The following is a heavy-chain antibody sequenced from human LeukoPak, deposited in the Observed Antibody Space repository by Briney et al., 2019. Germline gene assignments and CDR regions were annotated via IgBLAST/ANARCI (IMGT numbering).Heavy chain of an antibody. CDR1: GGSFSGYY. CDR2: INHSGST. Sequence: KPSETLSLTCAVYGGSFSGYYWSWIRQPPGKGLEWIGEINHSGSTNYNPSLKSQVTISVDTSKNQFSLKLSSVTAADTAVYYCARGRNIVATTTSPYDYWGQGTLVTVSS. CDR3: ARGRNIVATTTSPYDY. D-gene: IGHD5-12*01. J-gene: IGHJ4*02. V-gene: IGHV4-34*01.